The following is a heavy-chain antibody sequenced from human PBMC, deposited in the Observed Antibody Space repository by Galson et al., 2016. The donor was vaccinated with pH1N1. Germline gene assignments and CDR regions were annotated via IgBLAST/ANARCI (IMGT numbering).Heavy chain of an antibody. D-gene: IGHD5-18*01. CDR3: ARDESAYTYGRFWK. Sequence: SLRLSCAASGFNFGDYYMTWIRQAPGKGLEWISYIGTSGSTVFYADSVKGRFAVSRDNAKNSLYLQMDSLTVEDTAVYYCARDESAYTYGRFWKWGQGTLVIVSS. V-gene: IGHV3-11*04. CDR1: GFNFGDYY. J-gene: IGHJ4*02. CDR2: IGTSGSTV.